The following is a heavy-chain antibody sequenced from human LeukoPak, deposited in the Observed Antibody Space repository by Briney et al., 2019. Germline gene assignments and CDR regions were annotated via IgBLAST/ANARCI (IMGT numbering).Heavy chain of an antibody. J-gene: IGHJ6*03. Sequence: ASVKVSCKSSGYTFTGYYIHWVRQAPGQGLEWMGWINPNSGGTNYAQKFQGRVTMTRDTSISTAYMELSRLRSDDTAVYYCARNGVLLWFGELSDYYYYYMDVWGKGTTVTISS. D-gene: IGHD3-10*01. CDR3: ARNGVLLWFGELSDYYYYYMDV. CDR1: GYTFTGYY. CDR2: INPNSGGT. V-gene: IGHV1-2*02.